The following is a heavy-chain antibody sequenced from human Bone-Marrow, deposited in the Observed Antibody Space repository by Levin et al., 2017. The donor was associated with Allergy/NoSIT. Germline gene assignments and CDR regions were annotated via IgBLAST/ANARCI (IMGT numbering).Heavy chain of an antibody. V-gene: IGHV1-45*02. CDR1: DWIFTFRH. D-gene: IGHD2-21*02. CDR3: ARSFLNATSRDVFEK. Sequence: ASVKVSCKASDWIFTFRHLHWVRQAPGQAFEWMGWITPYNGDTQYAERFQNRATFSRDGTLTMYMELRGLKSEDTAVYFCARSFLNATSRDVFEKWGQGTKVTVSS. J-gene: IGHJ3*01. CDR2: ITPYNGDT.